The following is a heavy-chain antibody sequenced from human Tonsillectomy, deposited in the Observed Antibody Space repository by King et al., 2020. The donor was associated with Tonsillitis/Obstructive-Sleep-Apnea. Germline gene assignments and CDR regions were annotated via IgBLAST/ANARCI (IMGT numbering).Heavy chain of an antibody. V-gene: IGHV4-39*01. J-gene: IGHJ4*02. CDR3: ARRVKASSRRDY. CDR1: GGSGSRSDYY. D-gene: IGHD3-3*01. Sequence: QLQESGPGLVKPSETLSLTCTVSGGSGSRSDYYWGWIRQPPGKGREWSAKIDYIGSTHYNAPLKSRFTISVDKSKNQCSLKLTSVTAADTAVYFCARRVKASSRRDYWGQGTLVTVSS. CDR2: IDYIGST.